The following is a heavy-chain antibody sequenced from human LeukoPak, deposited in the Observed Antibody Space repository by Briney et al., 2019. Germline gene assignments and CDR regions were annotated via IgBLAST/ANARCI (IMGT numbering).Heavy chain of an antibody. CDR2: IRSSSSYI. V-gene: IGHV3-21*01. D-gene: IGHD3-22*01. Sequence: GSLRLSCAASGFTFSSYSMNWVRQAPGKGLEWVSSIRSSSSYIYYADSVKGRFTISRDNAKNSLYLQMNSLRAEDTAVYYCARNYDSSGYYYVGFDYWGQGTLVTVSS. CDR3: ARNYDSSGYYYVGFDY. CDR1: GFTFSSYS. J-gene: IGHJ4*02.